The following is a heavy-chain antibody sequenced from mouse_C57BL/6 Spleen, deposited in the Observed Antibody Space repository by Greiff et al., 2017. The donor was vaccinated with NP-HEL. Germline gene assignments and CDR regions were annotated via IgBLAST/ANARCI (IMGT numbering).Heavy chain of an antibody. V-gene: IGHV3-6*01. CDR3: ARLGTAMDY. Sequence: EVKLQESGPGLVKPSQSLSLTCSVTGYSITSGYYWNWIRQFPGNKLEWMGYISYDGSNNYNPSLKNRISITRDTSKNQFFLKLNSVTTEDTATYYCARLGTAMDYWGQGTSVTVSS. CDR2: ISYDGSN. J-gene: IGHJ4*01. CDR1: GYSITSGYY. D-gene: IGHD3-3*01.